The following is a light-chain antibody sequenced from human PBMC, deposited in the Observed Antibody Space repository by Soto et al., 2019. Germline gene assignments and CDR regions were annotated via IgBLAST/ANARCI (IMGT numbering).Light chain of an antibody. CDR1: SSDVGGYNY. CDR2: DVS. J-gene: IGLJ1*01. CDR3: SSYTSSNTLYV. Sequence: QSALTQPASVSGSPGQSIIISCTGTSSDVGGYNYVSWYQQHPGKAPKLMIYDVSNRPSGVSNRFSGSKSGNTASLTISGLQAEDEADYYCSSYTSSNTLYVFGTGTKVTVL. V-gene: IGLV2-14*01.